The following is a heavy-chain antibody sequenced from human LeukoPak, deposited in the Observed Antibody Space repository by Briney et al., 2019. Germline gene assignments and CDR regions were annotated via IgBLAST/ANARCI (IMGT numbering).Heavy chain of an antibody. CDR2: ISGGGSDT. CDR3: AKVLRGYSAPNAFDI. D-gene: IGHD5-12*01. V-gene: IGHV3-23*01. Sequence: GGSLRLSCAASGFTFSTYAMTWVRQAPGQGLEWVSSISGGGSDTYYADSVKGRFTISRDNSKNTLYLQMNSLRAEDTAVYYCAKVLRGYSAPNAFDIWGQGTMVTVSS. J-gene: IGHJ3*02. CDR1: GFTFSTYA.